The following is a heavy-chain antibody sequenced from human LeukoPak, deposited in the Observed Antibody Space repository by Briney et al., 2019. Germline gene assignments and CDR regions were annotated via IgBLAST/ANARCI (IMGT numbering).Heavy chain of an antibody. J-gene: IGHJ3*02. CDR3: ARLLAVAGTESAFDI. CDR2: IIPIFGIA. D-gene: IGHD6-19*01. Sequence: SVKVSCKASGGTFSSYAISWVRQAPGQGLEWMGRIIPIFGIANYAQKFQGRVTITANKSTSTAYMGLGSLRSEDTAVYYCARLLAVAGTESAFDIWGQGTMVTVSS. CDR1: GGTFSSYA. V-gene: IGHV1-69*04.